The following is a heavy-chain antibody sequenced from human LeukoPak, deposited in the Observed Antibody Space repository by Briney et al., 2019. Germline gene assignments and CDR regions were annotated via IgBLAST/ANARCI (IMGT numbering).Heavy chain of an antibody. CDR3: ARKDFSSGSFTY. Sequence: GGSLRLSCAVSGFTFNIYYMSWIRQAPGKGLEWISYIGLHGYPLDYADSVKGRFTISRDNAQNSPYLDMSSLRAEDTAVYYCARKDFSSGSFTYWGQGTLVTVSS. D-gene: IGHD3-22*01. CDR2: IGLHGYPL. CDR1: GFTFNIYY. J-gene: IGHJ4*02. V-gene: IGHV3-11*04.